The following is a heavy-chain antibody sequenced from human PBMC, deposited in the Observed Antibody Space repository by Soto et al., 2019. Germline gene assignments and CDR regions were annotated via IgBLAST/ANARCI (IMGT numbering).Heavy chain of an antibody. J-gene: IGHJ5*02. V-gene: IGHV4-59*01. CDR2: IYYSGST. CDR3: ARYSSWSPLKNNWFDP. Sequence: SETLSLTCTVSGGSISSYYWSWIRQPPGKGLEWIGYIYYSGSTNYNPSLKSRVTISVDTSKNQFSLKLSSVTAADTAVYYCARYSSWSPLKNNWFDPWGQGTLVTVSS. CDR1: GGSISSYY. D-gene: IGHD6-6*01.